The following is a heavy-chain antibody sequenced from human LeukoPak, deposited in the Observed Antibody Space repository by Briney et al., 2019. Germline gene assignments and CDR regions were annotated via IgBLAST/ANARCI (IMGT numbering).Heavy chain of an antibody. CDR1: GFTFSSYA. CDR2: ISGSGDNT. Sequence: GGSLRLSCAASGFTFSSYAMSWVRQAPGKGLEWVSAISGSGDNTYYADSVKGRFTISRDNSKNMLFLQMNSLRVEDTAVYYCARDQATMIRNGFDVWGQGTAVTVSS. CDR3: ARDQATMIRNGFDV. D-gene: IGHD3-10*01. J-gene: IGHJ6*02. V-gene: IGHV3-23*01.